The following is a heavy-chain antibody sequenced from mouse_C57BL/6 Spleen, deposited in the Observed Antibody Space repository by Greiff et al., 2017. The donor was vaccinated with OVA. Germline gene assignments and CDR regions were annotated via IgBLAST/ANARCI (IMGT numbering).Heavy chain of an antibody. J-gene: IGHJ2*01. CDR2: INPSTGGT. Sequence: EVKVEESGPELVKPGASVKISCKASGYSFTGYYMNWVKQSPEKSLEWIGEINPSTGGTTYNQKFKAKATLTVDKSSSTAYMQLKSLTSEDSAVYYCARGKGIYDYDEDFDYWGQGTTLTVSS. D-gene: IGHD2-4*01. V-gene: IGHV1-42*01. CDR1: GYSFTGYY. CDR3: ARGKGIYDYDEDFDY.